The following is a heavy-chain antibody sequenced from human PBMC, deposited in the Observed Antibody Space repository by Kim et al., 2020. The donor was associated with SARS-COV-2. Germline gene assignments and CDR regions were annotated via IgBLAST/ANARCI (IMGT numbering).Heavy chain of an antibody. CDR2: ISGAGVNT. Sequence: GGSLRLSCAASGFTFSTYAMNWVRQAPGKGLEWVSSISGAGVNTYYTDSVKGRFTISRDNSRNTLYLQMNSLRAEDTAVYYCAKTDRTPPFGVPNNHYYGMDVWGQGTTVTVSS. CDR1: GFTFSTYA. V-gene: IGHV3-23*01. J-gene: IGHJ6*02. CDR3: AKTDRTPPFGVPNNHYYGMDV. D-gene: IGHD3-3*01.